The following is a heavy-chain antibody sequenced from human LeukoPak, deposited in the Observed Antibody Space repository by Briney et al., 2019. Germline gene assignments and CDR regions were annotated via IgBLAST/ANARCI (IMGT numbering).Heavy chain of an antibody. V-gene: IGHV4-4*07. CDR1: GGSISRYY. J-gene: IGHJ1*01. Sequence: SETLSLTCTVSGGSISRYYWSWVRQPAGEGGEWGGRIYTSGSTNYNPSITSRVTMSVDTSKNQFSLKLSSVTAADTAVYYCARYSSSWRGAEYFQHWGQGTLVTVSS. D-gene: IGHD6-13*01. CDR2: IYTSGST. CDR3: ARYSSSWRGAEYFQH.